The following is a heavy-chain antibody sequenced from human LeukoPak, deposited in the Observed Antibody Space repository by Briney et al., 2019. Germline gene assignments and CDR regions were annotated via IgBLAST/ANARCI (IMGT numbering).Heavy chain of an antibody. Sequence: PGGSLRLSCAASGFTFSSYGMHWVRQAPGKGLEWVAVIWYDGSNKYYADSVKGRFTISRDNSKNTLYLQMNSLRADDTALYFCAKSSDYGDYVAYWGQGTLVTVSS. J-gene: IGHJ4*02. D-gene: IGHD4-17*01. CDR3: AKSSDYGDYVAY. V-gene: IGHV3-30*02. CDR2: IWYDGSNK. CDR1: GFTFSSYG.